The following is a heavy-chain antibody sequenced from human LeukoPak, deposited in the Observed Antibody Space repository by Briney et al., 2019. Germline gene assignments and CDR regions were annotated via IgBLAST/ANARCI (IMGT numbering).Heavy chain of an antibody. V-gene: IGHV6-1*01. D-gene: IGHD1-1*01. CDR3: ARGLEEGLGIVGYYYYYMDV. J-gene: IGHJ6*03. CDR2: TYYRSKWYN. CDR1: GDSVSSNSAA. Sequence: SQTLSLTCAISGDSVSSNSAAWNWIRQSPSRGLEWLGRTYYRSKWYNDYAVSVKSRITINPDTSKNQFSLQLNSVTPEDTAVYYCARGLEEGLGIVGYYYYYMDVWGKGTTVTVSS.